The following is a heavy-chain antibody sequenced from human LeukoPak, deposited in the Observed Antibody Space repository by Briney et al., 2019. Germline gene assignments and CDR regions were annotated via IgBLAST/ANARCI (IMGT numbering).Heavy chain of an antibody. V-gene: IGHV1-69*13. Sequence: SVKVSCKASGGTFSSYAISWARQAPGQGLEWMGGIIPIFGTASYAQKFQGRVTITADESTSTAYMELSSLRSEDTAVYYCASGGGYSYEYYFDYWGQGTLVTVSS. CDR1: GGTFSSYA. J-gene: IGHJ4*02. CDR3: ASGGGYSYEYYFDY. CDR2: IIPIFGTA. D-gene: IGHD5-18*01.